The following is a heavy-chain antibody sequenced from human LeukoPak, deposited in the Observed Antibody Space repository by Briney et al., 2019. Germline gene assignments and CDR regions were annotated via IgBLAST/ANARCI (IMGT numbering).Heavy chain of an antibody. D-gene: IGHD2-2*01. CDR2: IYYSGST. Sequence: SETLSLTCTVSGGSISSYYWSWIRQPPGKGLEWIGDIYYSGSTNYNPSLKSRVTISVDTSKNQFSLKLRSVTAADTAVYYCAVGGYQDDYYYYYGMDVWGQGTTVTVPS. V-gene: IGHV4-59*01. CDR3: AVGGYQDDYYYYYGMDV. CDR1: GGSISSYY. J-gene: IGHJ6*02.